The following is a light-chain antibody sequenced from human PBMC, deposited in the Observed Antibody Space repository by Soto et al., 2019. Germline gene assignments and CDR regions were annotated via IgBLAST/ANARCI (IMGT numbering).Light chain of an antibody. Sequence: QSVLTQPAAGSGSPGQSITISCTGTSGDAGNYKYVSWYQQHPGKAPKLRIYEVSNRPSRVCNRFSGSKSGNTAALTLSGLQAEHETDYYCFSYTSSGTYDFRPGTKVTVL. J-gene: IGLJ1*01. CDR2: EVS. CDR3: FSYTSSGTYD. V-gene: IGLV2-14*03. CDR1: SGDAGNYKY.